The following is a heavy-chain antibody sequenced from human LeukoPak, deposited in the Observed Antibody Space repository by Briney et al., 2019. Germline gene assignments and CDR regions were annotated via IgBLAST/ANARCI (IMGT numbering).Heavy chain of an antibody. CDR1: GGSISSYY. CDR3: AREGIAEAGTFDY. J-gene: IGHJ4*02. V-gene: IGHV4-59*12. Sequence: SETLSLTCTVSGGSISSYYWSWIRQPPGKGLEWIGYIYYSGSTNYNPSLKSRVTISVDTSKNQFSLKLSTVTAADTAVYYCAREGIAEAGTFDYWGQGTLVTVSS. CDR2: IYYSGST. D-gene: IGHD6-13*01.